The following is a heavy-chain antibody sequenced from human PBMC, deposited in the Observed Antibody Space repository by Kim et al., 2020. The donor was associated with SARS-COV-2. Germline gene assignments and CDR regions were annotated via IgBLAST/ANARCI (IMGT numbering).Heavy chain of an antibody. CDR1: GGSISSSSYY. Sequence: SETLSLTCTVSGGSISSSSYYWGWIRQPPGKGLEWIGSIYYSGSTYYNPSLKSRVTISVDTSKNQFSLKLSSVTAADTAVYYCARQCTYYYDSSGYYYYGQAYYYYYMDVWGKGTTVTVSS. CDR2: IYYSGST. V-gene: IGHV4-39*01. J-gene: IGHJ6*03. D-gene: IGHD3-22*01. CDR3: ARQCTYYYDSSGYYYYGQAYYYYYMDV.